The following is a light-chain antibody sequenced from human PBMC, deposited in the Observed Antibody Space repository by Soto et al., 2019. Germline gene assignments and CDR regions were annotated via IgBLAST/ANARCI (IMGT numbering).Light chain of an antibody. CDR2: EVT. V-gene: IGLV2-14*01. CDR1: SSDVGGYNY. CDR3: SSYTSSSTLNWV. J-gene: IGLJ3*02. Sequence: QSALTQPASVSGSPGQSITISCTGTSSDVGGYNYVSWYQQHPGKAPKLMIYEVTNRPSGVANRFSGSKSGNTASLTISGLQDKDEADYYCSSYTSSSTLNWVFGGGTKLTAL.